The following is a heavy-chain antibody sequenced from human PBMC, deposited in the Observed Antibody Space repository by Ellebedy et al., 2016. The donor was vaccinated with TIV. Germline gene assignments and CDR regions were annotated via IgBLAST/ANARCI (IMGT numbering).Heavy chain of an antibody. CDR1: GFTFSSYA. CDR3: ARDAPRYNWNYAADY. V-gene: IGHV3-23*01. J-gene: IGHJ4*02. Sequence: GESLKISCAASGFTFSSYAMSWVRQAPGKGLEWVSAISGSGGSTYYADSVKGRFTISRDNAKNSLYLQMNSLRAEDTALYHCARDAPRYNWNYAADYWGQGTLVTVSS. D-gene: IGHD1-7*01. CDR2: ISGSGGST.